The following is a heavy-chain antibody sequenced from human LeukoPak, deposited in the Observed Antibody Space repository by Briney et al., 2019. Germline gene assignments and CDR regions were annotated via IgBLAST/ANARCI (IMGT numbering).Heavy chain of an antibody. D-gene: IGHD3-10*01. CDR3: ARRDYFATGNYLDY. Sequence: GESLKIYCKGPGQTFTNYWIACVRQMPGKGLEWMGIIYPPDSDTRYSPSFQGQVTISVDKSISTAYLQWNSLKASDTAIYYCARRDYFATGNYLDYWGQGTLVTVSS. J-gene: IGHJ4*02. CDR2: IYPPDSDT. V-gene: IGHV5-51*01. CDR1: GQTFTNYW.